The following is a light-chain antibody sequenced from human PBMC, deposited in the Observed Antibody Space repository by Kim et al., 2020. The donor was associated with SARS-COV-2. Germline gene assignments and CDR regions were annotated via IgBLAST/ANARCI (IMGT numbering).Light chain of an antibody. CDR2: WAS. V-gene: IGKV4-1*01. CDR3: HQSYSTPHT. J-gene: IGKJ2*01. Sequence: DIVMTQSPDSLAVSLGARATINCRSSRSVLYSPDNKNYLAWYQQKPGQPPKLLIYWASTRQSGVPDRFSGGGSGTHFTLTISSLQAEDVAIYSCHQSYSTPHTPGQGTKREI. CDR1: RSVLYSPDNKNY.